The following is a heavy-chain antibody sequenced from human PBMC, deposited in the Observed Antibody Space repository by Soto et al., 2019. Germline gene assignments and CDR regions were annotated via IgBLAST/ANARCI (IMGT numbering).Heavy chain of an antibody. CDR1: GGSFSGYY. D-gene: IGHD3-10*01. Sequence: SETLSLTCAVYGGSFSGYYWSWIRQPPGKGLEWIGEINHSGSTNYNPSLKSRVTISVDTSKNQFSLKLSSVTAADTAVYYCARIPLRGAAGLFDYWGQGSLVTVSS. CDR3: ARIPLRGAAGLFDY. V-gene: IGHV4-34*01. J-gene: IGHJ4*02. CDR2: INHSGST.